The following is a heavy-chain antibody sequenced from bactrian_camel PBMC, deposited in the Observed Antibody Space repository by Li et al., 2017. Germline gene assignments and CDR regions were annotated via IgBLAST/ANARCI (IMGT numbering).Heavy chain of an antibody. J-gene: IGHJ4*01. V-gene: IGHV3S40*01. D-gene: IGHD1*01. CDR2: INNSGGTT. CDR1: GLIVTKYD. CDR3: TRSYFGASHNTFAF. Sequence: VQLVESGGDLVQPGGSLTLSCAAAGLIVTKYDMMWVRQTPGKGLEWVSTINNSGGTTYSADSVKGRFTISRDNAKNTLYLQMNSLKPEDTAVYYCTRSYFGASHNTFAFWGQGTQVTVS.